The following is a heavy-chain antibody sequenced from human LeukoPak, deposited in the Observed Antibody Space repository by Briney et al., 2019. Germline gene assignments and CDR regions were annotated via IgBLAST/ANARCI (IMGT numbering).Heavy chain of an antibody. CDR3: TRDRGAYNLYDY. Sequence: GGTLRLSCTASGFTFGDYAMSWIRQAPGKGLEWVGFIRSKAYGETADYAASVKGRFTISRDDSKAIAYLQMNSLKTEDTAVYHCTRDRGAYNLYDYWGQGTLVTVSS. V-gene: IGHV3-49*03. D-gene: IGHD1-1*01. J-gene: IGHJ4*02. CDR1: GFTFGDYA. CDR2: IRSKAYGETA.